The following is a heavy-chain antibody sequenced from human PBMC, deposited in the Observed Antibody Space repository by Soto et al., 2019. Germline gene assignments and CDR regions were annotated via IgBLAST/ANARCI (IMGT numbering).Heavy chain of an antibody. Sequence: QVQLQESGPGLVKPSQTLSLTCTVSGGCISSGGYDWSWLRQHPGKGLEWIGCIYYSGSTYYNPSLKSRVTISVDTSKNQFSLKLSSVTAADTAVYYCARGTMVRTTYNWFDPWGQGTLVTVSS. CDR3: ARGTMVRTTYNWFDP. D-gene: IGHD3-10*01. CDR2: IYYSGST. J-gene: IGHJ5*02. CDR1: GGCISSGGYD. V-gene: IGHV4-31*03.